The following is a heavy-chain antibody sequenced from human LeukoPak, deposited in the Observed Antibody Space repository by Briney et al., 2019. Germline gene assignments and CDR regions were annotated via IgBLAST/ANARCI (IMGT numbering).Heavy chain of an antibody. CDR1: VFTSTSPG. Sequence: GGSLRLSCAASVFTSTSPGMSWVRQAPGKGLEWVSSMSGNGASAYYADFVQGRFTASRDNTKNTWSLEMNSLRAEDTAVYYCVVGGSPGYWGQGTLVTVSS. CDR3: VVGGSPGY. J-gene: IGHJ4*02. CDR2: MSGNGASA. V-gene: IGHV3-23*01. D-gene: IGHD2-15*01.